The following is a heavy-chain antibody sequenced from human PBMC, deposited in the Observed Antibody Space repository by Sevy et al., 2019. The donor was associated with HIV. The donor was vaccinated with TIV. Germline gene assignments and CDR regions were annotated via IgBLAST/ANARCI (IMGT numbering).Heavy chain of an antibody. J-gene: IGHJ4*02. V-gene: IGHV3-23*01. Sequence: GGSLRLSCAASGFTFSNYAMSWVRQAPGKGLEWVSTISASGVTTYHADSVKGRFTVSRDNSENTLYLQLSSLRAEDTAVYYCAKDWTSHYYYDSLDLDHWGQGTLVTVSS. CDR2: ISASGVTT. D-gene: IGHD3-16*01. CDR1: GFTFSNYA. CDR3: AKDWTSHYYYDSLDLDH.